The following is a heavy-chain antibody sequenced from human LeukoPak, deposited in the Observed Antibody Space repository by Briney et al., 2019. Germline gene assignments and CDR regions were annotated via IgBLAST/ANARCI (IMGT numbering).Heavy chain of an antibody. Sequence: PGGSLRLSCAASGVTFSSYAMSWVRQAPGKGLEWVSSISGSGGSTYYAESMKGRFTISRDNSKNTLYLQMNSLRAEDTAVYYCAKRAVPGNAFFDNWGQGTLVTVSS. V-gene: IGHV3-23*01. CDR1: GVTFSSYA. CDR2: ISGSGGST. J-gene: IGHJ4*02. D-gene: IGHD6-19*01. CDR3: AKRAVPGNAFFDN.